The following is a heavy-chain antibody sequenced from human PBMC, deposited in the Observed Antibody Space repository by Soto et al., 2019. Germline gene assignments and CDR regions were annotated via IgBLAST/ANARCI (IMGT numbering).Heavy chain of an antibody. J-gene: IGHJ5*02. CDR1: GFTFSSYA. V-gene: IGHV3-23*01. CDR3: AQGADWFDP. CDR2: ISGSGGNT. Sequence: EVQLLESGGGLGQPGGSLRLSCAASGFTFSSYAMNWVRQAPGKGLEWVSTISGSGGNTYYADSVKGRFTISRDNSKNPLYLQMNSLRAEDTAVYYCAQGADWFDPWGQGTLVTVSS. D-gene: IGHD3-16*01.